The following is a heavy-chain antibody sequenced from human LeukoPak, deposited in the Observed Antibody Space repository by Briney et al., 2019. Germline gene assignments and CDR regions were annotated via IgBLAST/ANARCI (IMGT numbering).Heavy chain of an antibody. D-gene: IGHD1-26*01. V-gene: IGHV4-30-2*01. Sequence: SETLSLTCTVSGGSISSGGYYWSWIRQPPGKGLEWIGYIYHSGSTYYNPSLKSRVTISVDRSKNQFSLKLSSVTAADTAVYYCARTLLWFDPWGQGTLVTVSS. CDR3: ARTLLWFDP. CDR1: GGSISSGGYY. J-gene: IGHJ5*02. CDR2: IYHSGST.